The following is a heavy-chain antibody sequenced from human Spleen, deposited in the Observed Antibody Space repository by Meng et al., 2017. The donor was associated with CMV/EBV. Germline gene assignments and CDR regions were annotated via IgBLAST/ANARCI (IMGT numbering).Heavy chain of an antibody. CDR3: AREGYYSDSSGYYSNAFDI. J-gene: IGHJ3*02. D-gene: IGHD3-22*01. CDR1: GYTFTSYY. Sequence: ASVKVSCKASGYTFTSYYMHWVRQAPGQGLEWMGIINPSGGSTSYAQKFQGRVTMTRDTSTSTVYMELSSLRSEDTAVYYCAREGYYSDSSGYYSNAFDIWGQGTMVTVSS. V-gene: IGHV1-46*01. CDR2: INPSGGST.